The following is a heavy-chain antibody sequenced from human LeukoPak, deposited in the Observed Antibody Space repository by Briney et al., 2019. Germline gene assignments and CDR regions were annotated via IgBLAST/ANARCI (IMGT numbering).Heavy chain of an antibody. Sequence: ASVKVSCKASGYTFTAYYIHWVRQAPGQGLEWMGWINPNSGGTNYAQKFQGRVTMTRDTSISTAYMELSRLRSDDTAVYYCARDNSRRGFDPWGQGTLVTVSS. J-gene: IGHJ5*02. D-gene: IGHD4-23*01. CDR1: GYTFTAYY. V-gene: IGHV1-2*02. CDR3: ARDNSRRGFDP. CDR2: INPNSGGT.